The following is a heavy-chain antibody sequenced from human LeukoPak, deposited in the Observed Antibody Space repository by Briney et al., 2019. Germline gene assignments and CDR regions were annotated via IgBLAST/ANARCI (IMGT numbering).Heavy chain of an antibody. CDR2: ISYDGSNK. D-gene: IGHD3-22*01. CDR1: GFTFTNYG. Sequence: GGSLRLSCVASGFTFTNYGMHWVRQAPGKGLEWVAVISYDGSNKYYADSVKGRFTISRDNSKNTLYLQMNSLRAEDTAVYYCAKEGPPYSYDSSGYYLDYWGQGTLVTVSS. V-gene: IGHV3-30*18. CDR3: AKEGPPYSYDSSGYYLDY. J-gene: IGHJ4*02.